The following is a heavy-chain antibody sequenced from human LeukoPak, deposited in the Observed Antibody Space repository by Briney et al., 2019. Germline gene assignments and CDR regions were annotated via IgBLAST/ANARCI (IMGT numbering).Heavy chain of an antibody. J-gene: IGHJ4*02. Sequence: ASVKVSCKASGYTFTSYGISWGRQAPGQGLEWMGWISAYNGNTNYAQKLQGRVTMTTDTSTSTAYMELRSLRSDDTAVYYCARDYYYDSSGQHDYWGQGTLVTVSS. CDR1: GYTFTSYG. D-gene: IGHD3-22*01. V-gene: IGHV1-18*01. CDR3: ARDYYYDSSGQHDY. CDR2: ISAYNGNT.